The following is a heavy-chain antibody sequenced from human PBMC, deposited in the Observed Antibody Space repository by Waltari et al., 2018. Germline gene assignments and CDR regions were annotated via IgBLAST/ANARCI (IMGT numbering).Heavy chain of an antibody. J-gene: IGHJ3*02. CDR2: ISASNGNT. V-gene: IGHV1-18*01. CDR1: GYTFTSYG. D-gene: IGHD3-10*01. CDR3: ARHVTSMVRGAYAFDI. Sequence: QVQLVQSGAEVKKPGASVKVSCKASGYTFTSYGISWVRQAPGQGLEWMGWISASNGNTNYAQKLQGRVTMTTDTSTSTAYMELRSLRSDDTAVYYCARHVTSMVRGAYAFDIWGQGTMVTVSS.